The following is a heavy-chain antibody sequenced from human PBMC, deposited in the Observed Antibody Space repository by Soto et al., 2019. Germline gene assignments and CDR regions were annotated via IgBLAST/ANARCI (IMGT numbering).Heavy chain of an antibody. J-gene: IGHJ6*03. CDR2: IEDSGGT. CDR1: GDSISSSY. CDR3: ARGVLEWLLRASYYYYLDV. D-gene: IGHD3-3*01. Sequence: QVQLQESGPGLVKPSETLSLTCTVSGDSISSSYWNWIRQAPGEGLEWIGYIEDSGGTNYNPSPEGRVTLSVDPSNNQYSLKLSSVTAADTAVYYCARGVLEWLLRASYYYYLDVWGKGTTVTVSS. V-gene: IGHV4-59*01.